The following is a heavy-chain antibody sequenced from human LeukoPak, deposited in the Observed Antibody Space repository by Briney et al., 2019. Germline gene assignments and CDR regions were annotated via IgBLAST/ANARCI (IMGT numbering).Heavy chain of an antibody. CDR1: GFTFSSYW. V-gene: IGHV3-74*01. J-gene: IGHJ4*02. CDR3: AREEQLVSQTVY. Sequence: PGGSLRLSCAASGFTFSSYWMHWVRQAPGEGLVWVSRINSDGSSTSYADSVKGRFTISRDNAKNSLYLQMNSLRAEDTAVYYCAREEQLVSQTVYWGQGTLVTVSS. D-gene: IGHD6-6*01. CDR2: INSDGSST.